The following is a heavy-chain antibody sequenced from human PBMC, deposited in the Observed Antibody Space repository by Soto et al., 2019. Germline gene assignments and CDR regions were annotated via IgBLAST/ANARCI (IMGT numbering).Heavy chain of an antibody. D-gene: IGHD3-10*01. CDR3: AKVGVRGVSSYFNMDV. Sequence: PGGSLRRSCAASGFTFSNYAMTWVRQAPGKGLECVSGISGSGGSTYDADSVKGRFTISRDNSKNTLFLQMNSLSAEDTAVYYCAKVGVRGVSSYFNMDVWGQGTTVTVSS. CDR1: GFTFSNYA. CDR2: ISGSGGST. V-gene: IGHV3-23*01. J-gene: IGHJ6*02.